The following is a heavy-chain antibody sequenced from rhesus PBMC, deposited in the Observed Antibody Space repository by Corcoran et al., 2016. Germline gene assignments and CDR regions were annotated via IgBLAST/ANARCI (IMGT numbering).Heavy chain of an antibody. CDR2: IYGNSAST. Sequence: QVQLQQWGEGRVKPSETLSLTCAVYGGSISGYYYWSWIRQPPGKGLEWIEYIYGNSASTNYNPSLKNRVTISKEQSKNPLSLKLSSVTAADTAVYYCARDSSGYCSGGICYGFDYCGQGVLVTVSS. CDR1: GGSISGYYY. J-gene: IGHJ4*01. D-gene: IGHD2-8*01. V-gene: IGHV4-73*01. CDR3: ARDSSGYCSGGICYGFDY.